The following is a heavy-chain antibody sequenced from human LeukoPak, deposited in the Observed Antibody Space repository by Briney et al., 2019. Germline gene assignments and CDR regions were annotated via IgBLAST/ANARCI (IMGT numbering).Heavy chain of an antibody. J-gene: IGHJ4*02. V-gene: IGHV3-48*01. D-gene: IGHD3-3*01. Sequence: PGGSLRLSCAASGFTFNNYAMSWVRQAPGKGLEWVSYISSSSSTIYYADSVKGRFTISRDNAKNSLYLQMNSLRVEDTAVYYCARGAVGIYNFWKDYWGQGTLVTVSS. CDR3: ARGAVGIYNFWKDY. CDR2: ISSSSSTI. CDR1: GFTFNNYA.